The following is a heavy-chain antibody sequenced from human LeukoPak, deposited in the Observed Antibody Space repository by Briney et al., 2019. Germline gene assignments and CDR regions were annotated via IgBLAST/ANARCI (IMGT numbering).Heavy chain of an antibody. Sequence: SETLSLTCTVSGGSISSGDYYWSWIRQPPGKGVEWIGYIYYSGSTYYNSSLKSRVTISVDTSKNQFSLKLSSVTAADTAVYYCASGSYYDFWSGYYFDYWGQGTLVTVSS. CDR1: GGSISSGDYY. V-gene: IGHV4-30-4*08. CDR2: IYYSGST. CDR3: ASGSYYDFWSGYYFDY. D-gene: IGHD3-3*01. J-gene: IGHJ4*02.